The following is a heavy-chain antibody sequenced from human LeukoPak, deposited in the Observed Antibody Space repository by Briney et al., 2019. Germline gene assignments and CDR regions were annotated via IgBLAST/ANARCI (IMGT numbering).Heavy chain of an antibody. Sequence: ASVKVSCKASGYTFTSYGISWVRRAPGQGLEWMGWISAYNGNTNYAQKLQGRVTMTTDTSTSTAYMELRSLRSDDTAVYYCARVAEGIQLWLFDDYWGQGTLVTVSS. D-gene: IGHD5-18*01. CDR2: ISAYNGNT. CDR3: ARVAEGIQLWLFDDY. CDR1: GYTFTSYG. V-gene: IGHV1-18*01. J-gene: IGHJ4*02.